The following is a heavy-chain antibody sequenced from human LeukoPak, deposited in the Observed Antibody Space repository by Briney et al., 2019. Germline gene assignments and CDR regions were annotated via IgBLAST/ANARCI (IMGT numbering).Heavy chain of an antibody. CDR3: IKETSAGGLYY. V-gene: IGHV3-9*01. CDR2: IFGNGKRG. J-gene: IGHJ4*02. Sequence: GKSLRLSCKASGPYIQDYAMHWVRQAPGKGLEWVSGIFGNGKRGDYADSVKGRFTVSRDNAKNSLYLQMNNLRLETTALYYCIKETSAGGLYYSGQGALGTVSS. CDR1: GPYIQDYA. D-gene: IGHD4-23*01.